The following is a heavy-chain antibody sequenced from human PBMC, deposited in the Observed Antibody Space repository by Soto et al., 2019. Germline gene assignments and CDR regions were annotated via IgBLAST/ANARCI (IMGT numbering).Heavy chain of an antibody. CDR3: ARLVYDTRLNYMYFDF. V-gene: IGHV4-4*02. Sequence: SETLSRTCAVSGVSLSSGNWWTWVRQSPQRGLEYIGEIFHDGTANYYPSFERRVAMSVDTSRNQFSLKLTSVTAADTAVYFCARLVYDTRLNYMYFDFWGPGTLVTVSS. D-gene: IGHD3-10*01. CDR2: IFHDGTA. J-gene: IGHJ4*02. CDR1: GVSLSSGNW.